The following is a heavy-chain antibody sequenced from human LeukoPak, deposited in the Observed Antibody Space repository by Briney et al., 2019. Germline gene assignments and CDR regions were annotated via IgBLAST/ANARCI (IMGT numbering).Heavy chain of an antibody. J-gene: IGHJ1*01. CDR1: GYMFTNTY. Sequence: GESLKISCKASGYMFTNTYIGWVRQMPGEGPDWVGTIFPGDSEIRYSPSFQGRVIISADKSINTAYLQWYSLKASDTAMYYCARLPSIAAAIFYFQHWGQGTLVTVSS. D-gene: IGHD6-13*01. CDR3: ARLPSIAAAIFYFQH. V-gene: IGHV5-51*01. CDR2: IFPGDSEI.